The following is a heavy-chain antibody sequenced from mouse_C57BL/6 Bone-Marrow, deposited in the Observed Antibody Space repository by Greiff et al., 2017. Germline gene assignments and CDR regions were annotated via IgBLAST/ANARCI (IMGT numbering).Heavy chain of an antibody. CDR1: GYTFTSYW. V-gene: IGHV1-52*01. Sequence: VQLQQPGAELVRPGSSVKLSCKASGYTFTSYWMHWVKQRPIQGLEWIGNIDPSDSETHYNQKFKDKATLTVDKSSSTAYMQLSRLTSEDSAVYYCARSKINYCGSSIYWYFDVWGTGTTVTVSS. D-gene: IGHD1-1*01. CDR2: IDPSDSET. CDR3: ARSKINYCGSSIYWYFDV. J-gene: IGHJ1*03.